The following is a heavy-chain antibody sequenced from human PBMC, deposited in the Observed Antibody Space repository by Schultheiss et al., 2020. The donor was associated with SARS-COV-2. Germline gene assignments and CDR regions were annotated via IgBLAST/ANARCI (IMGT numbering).Heavy chain of an antibody. D-gene: IGHD2-15*01. J-gene: IGHJ4*02. CDR2: IGTGGDT. CDR3: ARVALSDIVVVVAATLAY. Sequence: GGSLRLSCAASGFAFSSYALHWVRRAPGKGLEWVSAIGTGGDTYYADSVMGRFTISRDNAKKSLYLHMNSLIAEDMAVYYCARVALSDIVVVVAATLAYWGQGTLVTVSS. CDR1: GFAFSSYA. V-gene: IGHV3-47*01.